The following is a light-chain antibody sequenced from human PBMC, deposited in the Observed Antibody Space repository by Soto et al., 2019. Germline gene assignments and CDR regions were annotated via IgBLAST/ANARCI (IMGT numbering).Light chain of an antibody. Sequence: DIQMTQSPSTLSASVGDRVTITCRASQSIRSRLAWYQQTPGKAPKLLIYDVSNLESGVPSRFSGSGSGTEFTLTISSLQPDDFATYYCQQYNTFWTFGQGTKVDIK. CDR3: QQYNTFWT. V-gene: IGKV1-5*01. CDR1: QSIRSR. J-gene: IGKJ1*01. CDR2: DVS.